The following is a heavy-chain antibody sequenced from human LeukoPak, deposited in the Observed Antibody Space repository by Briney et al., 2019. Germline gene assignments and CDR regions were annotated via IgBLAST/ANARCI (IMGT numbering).Heavy chain of an antibody. V-gene: IGHV1-18*01. CDR3: ARDRTRIKRYGSGSYMDV. D-gene: IGHD3-10*01. J-gene: IGHJ6*04. Sequence: ASVKVSCKASGYTFTSYGISWVRQAPGQGLEWMGWISAYNGNTNYAQKLQGRVTMTTDTSTSTAYMELRSLRSDDTAVYYCARDRTRIKRYGSGSYMDVWGKGTTVTVSP. CDR1: GYTFTSYG. CDR2: ISAYNGNT.